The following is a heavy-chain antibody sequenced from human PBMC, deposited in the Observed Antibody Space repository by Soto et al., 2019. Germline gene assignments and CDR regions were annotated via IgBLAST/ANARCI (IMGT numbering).Heavy chain of an antibody. CDR1: GYTFTSYG. CDR2: ISAYNGNT. Sequence: ASVKVSCKASGYTFTSYGISWVRQAPGQGLEWMGWISAYNGNTNYAQKLQGRVTMTTDTYTSTAYMELRSLRSDDTAVYYCARIGRNCSSTSCYSWFDPWGQGTLVTVSS. D-gene: IGHD2-2*02. V-gene: IGHV1-18*04. J-gene: IGHJ5*02. CDR3: ARIGRNCSSTSCYSWFDP.